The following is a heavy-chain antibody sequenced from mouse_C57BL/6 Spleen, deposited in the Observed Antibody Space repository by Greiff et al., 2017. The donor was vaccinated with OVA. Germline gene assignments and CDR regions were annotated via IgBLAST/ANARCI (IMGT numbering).Heavy chain of an antibody. CDR2: IDPSDSYT. J-gene: IGHJ1*03. CDR1: GYTFTSYW. Sequence: QVQLQQPGAELVMPGASVKLSCKASGYTFTSYWMHWVKQRPGQGLEWFGEIDPSDSYTNYNQKFKGKSTLTVDKSSSTAYMQLSSLTSEDSAVYYCARRYSNYRYFDVWGTGTTVTVSS. V-gene: IGHV1-69*01. D-gene: IGHD2-5*01. CDR3: ARRYSNYRYFDV.